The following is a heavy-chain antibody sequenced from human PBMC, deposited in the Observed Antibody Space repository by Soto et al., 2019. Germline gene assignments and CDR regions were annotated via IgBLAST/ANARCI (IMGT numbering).Heavy chain of an antibody. V-gene: IGHV4-30-2*02. D-gene: IGHD6-13*01. J-gene: IGHJ4*02. CDR2: MYHSGST. CDR3: ARRYGTVFYV. CDR1: GGSISSGGYS. Sequence: SETLSLTCAVSGGSISSGGYSWSWIRQPPGKGLEWIGYMYHSGSTYYNPSLKSRVTISIDRSKNQFSLKLSSVTAADTAVYDCARRYGTVFYVWGQGTLVPVSS.